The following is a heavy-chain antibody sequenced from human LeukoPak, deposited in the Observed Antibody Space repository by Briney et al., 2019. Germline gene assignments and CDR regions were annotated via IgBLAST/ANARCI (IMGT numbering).Heavy chain of an antibody. CDR2: ISSSSSYI. V-gene: IGHV3-21*01. J-gene: IGHJ4*02. D-gene: IGHD4-17*01. CDR3: ARSMTTVTTFDY. Sequence: GGSLRLSCAASGFTFSNYSMNRVRQAPGKGLEWVSSISSSSSYIYYADSVKGRFTISRDNAKNSLYLQMNSLRAEDTAVYYCARSMTTVTTFDYWGQGTLVTVSS. CDR1: GFTFSNYS.